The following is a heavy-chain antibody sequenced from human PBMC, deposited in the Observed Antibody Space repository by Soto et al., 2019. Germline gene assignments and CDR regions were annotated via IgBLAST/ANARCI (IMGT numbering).Heavy chain of an antibody. D-gene: IGHD2-2*01. V-gene: IGHV3-74*03. Sequence: EVQLVESGGGLVQPGGSLRLSCAASGFTFSSYWMHWVRQAPGKGLVWVSRINSDGSSTTYADSVKGRFTISRDNAKNTLYXXXXXLXAEDTAVYYCARVETCSSTSCYSVFDYWGQGTLVTVSS. CDR2: INSDGSST. CDR1: GFTFSSYW. CDR3: ARVETCSSTSCYSVFDY. J-gene: IGHJ4*02.